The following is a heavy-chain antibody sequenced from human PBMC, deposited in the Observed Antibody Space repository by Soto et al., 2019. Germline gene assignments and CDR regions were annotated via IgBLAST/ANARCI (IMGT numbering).Heavy chain of an antibody. Sequence: QPGGSLRLSCSASGFTFSDSGMDWVRQAPGKGLEWISYISSDSNTMYYGDSVKGRFTISRDNAKNSVYLQITSLTDGDTAVYYCARDSRHSWRANWDYYEEYFFESWGQGTLVTVSS. J-gene: IGHJ4*02. V-gene: IGHV3-48*02. CDR1: GFTFSDSG. CDR2: ISSDSNTM. D-gene: IGHD1-7*01. CDR3: ARDSRHSWRANWDYYEEYFFES.